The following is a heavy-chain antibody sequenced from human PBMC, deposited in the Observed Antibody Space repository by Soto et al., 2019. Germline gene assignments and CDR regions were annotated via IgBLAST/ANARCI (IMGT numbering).Heavy chain of an antibody. D-gene: IGHD1-26*01. Sequence: EVQLLESGGGLVQRGGSLRLSCAASGFTFSSYAMTWVRQAPGKGLEWVSTISGSGDSTYYEDSVKGRFTISRDNSKNTLYLQMNRLRAEDTAVYYCAKGGVGRDMDVWGQGTTVTVSS. CDR3: AKGGVGRDMDV. CDR2: ISGSGDST. J-gene: IGHJ6*02. V-gene: IGHV3-23*01. CDR1: GFTFSSYA.